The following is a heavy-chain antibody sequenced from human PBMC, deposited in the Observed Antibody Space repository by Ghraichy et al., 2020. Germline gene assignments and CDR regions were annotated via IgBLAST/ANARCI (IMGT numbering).Heavy chain of an antibody. CDR2: IGWKNVTI. D-gene: IGHD3-22*01. J-gene: IGHJ4*02. V-gene: IGHV3-9*01. CDR1: GFTFEDSG. CDR3: SKDRGYNSPLYYFEH. Sequence: GGSLRLSCEASGFTFEDSGMHWLRQVPGKGREWVATIGWKNVTIDYADSVKGRFSVYRDNAKNVLYLQMNSLRVEDTAFYHCSKDRGYNSPLYYFEHWGAGTLVTGSS.